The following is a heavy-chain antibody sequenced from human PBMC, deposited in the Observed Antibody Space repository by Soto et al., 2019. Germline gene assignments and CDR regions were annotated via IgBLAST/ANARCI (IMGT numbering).Heavy chain of an antibody. Sequence: GGSLRLSCSDSVFTFSSYDMHWFHQAPGKGLEWVAFISFEGSNKKYADSVKGRFTISRDNSKNTLYLQMNSLTTEDTGVYYCAKDLGGQGRPSWGQGTLVTGSS. D-gene: IGHD3-10*01. CDR1: VFTFSSYD. CDR2: ISFEGSNK. J-gene: IGHJ4*02. CDR3: AKDLGGQGRPS. V-gene: IGHV3-30*18.